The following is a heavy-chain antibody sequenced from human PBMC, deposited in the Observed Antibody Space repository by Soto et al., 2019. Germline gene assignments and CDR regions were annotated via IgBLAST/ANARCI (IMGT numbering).Heavy chain of an antibody. D-gene: IGHD4-17*01. CDR2: ISYHGSDK. CDR1: GFTFSNYG. Sequence: QVQLVESGGGVVQPGRSLRLSCAASGFTFSNYGMHWVRQAPGKGLEWVAVISYHGSDKYYADPVKGRFTISEDNSENTLYLQMDSLRAEDTALYYCAKDQLATTVTTVGYWGQGTLVTVSS. V-gene: IGHV3-30*18. J-gene: IGHJ4*02. CDR3: AKDQLATTVTTVGY.